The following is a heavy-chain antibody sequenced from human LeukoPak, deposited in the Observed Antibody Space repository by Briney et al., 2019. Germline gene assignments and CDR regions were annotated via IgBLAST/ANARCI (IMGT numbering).Heavy chain of an antibody. CDR3: ARLIRRFGVFNWFDP. V-gene: IGHV4-39*07. Sequence: SETLSLTCTVSGGSISTSNYYWGWIRQPPGKGLEWIGSIDNSGNTYYDPSLKSRVTISVDTSKNQFSLKLNSVTAADTAVYYCARLIRRFGVFNWFDPWGQGTLVTVSS. D-gene: IGHD3-10*01. J-gene: IGHJ5*02. CDR1: GGSISTSNYY. CDR2: IDNSGNT.